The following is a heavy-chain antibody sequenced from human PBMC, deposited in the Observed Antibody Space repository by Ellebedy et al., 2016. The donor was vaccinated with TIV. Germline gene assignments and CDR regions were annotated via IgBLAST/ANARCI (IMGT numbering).Heavy chain of an antibody. J-gene: IGHJ4*02. D-gene: IGHD2-15*01. CDR3: ARKRDGSYIDY. Sequence: SETLSLXXTVSGGSISSDYWNWIRQPPGKGLEWFGFIYYSGRTNYNPSLKSRVTISVDTSKNQFSLKLNSVTAADTAVYYCARKRDGSYIDYWGQGTLVTVSS. CDR2: IYYSGRT. V-gene: IGHV4-59*01. CDR1: GGSISSDY.